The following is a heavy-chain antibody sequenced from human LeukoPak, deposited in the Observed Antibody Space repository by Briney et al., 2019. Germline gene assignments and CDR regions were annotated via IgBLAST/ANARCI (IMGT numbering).Heavy chain of an antibody. CDR3: ARVARQYDIPY. J-gene: IGHJ4*02. D-gene: IGHD3-9*01. Sequence: SETLSLTCTVSGCSITSGYYWGWIRQPPGKGLEWIGSIYYSGSTYYNPSLKSRVTISIDTSKNQFSLKLSSVTAADTAVYYCARVARQYDIPYWGQGALVTVSS. CDR2: IYYSGST. CDR1: GCSITSGYY. V-gene: IGHV4-38-2*02.